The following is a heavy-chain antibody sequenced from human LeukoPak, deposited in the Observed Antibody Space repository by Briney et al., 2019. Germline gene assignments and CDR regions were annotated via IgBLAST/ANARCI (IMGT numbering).Heavy chain of an antibody. CDR3: ARAVWDIVVVPAAIWFDP. CDR1: GGSISSYY. Sequence: PSETLSLTCTVSGGSISSYYWSWIRQPAGKGLEWIGRIYTSGSTNYNPSLKSRVTMSVDTSKNQFSLKLSSVTAADTAVYYCARAVWDIVVVPAAIWFDPWGQGTLVTVSS. V-gene: IGHV4-4*07. D-gene: IGHD2-2*01. CDR2: IYTSGST. J-gene: IGHJ5*02.